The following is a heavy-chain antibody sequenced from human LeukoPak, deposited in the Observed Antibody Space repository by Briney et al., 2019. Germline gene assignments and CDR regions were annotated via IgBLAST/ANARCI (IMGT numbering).Heavy chain of an antibody. D-gene: IGHD3-10*01. CDR2: ISSSSSYI. Sequence: PGGSLRLSCAASGFTFSSYSMNWVRQAPGKGLEWVSSISSSSSYIYYADSVKGRFTISRDNAKNSLYLQMNSLRAEDTAVYYCARSRGDSYYYYYMDVWGKGTTVTISS. CDR3: ARSRGDSYYYYYMDV. J-gene: IGHJ6*03. CDR1: GFTFSSYS. V-gene: IGHV3-21*01.